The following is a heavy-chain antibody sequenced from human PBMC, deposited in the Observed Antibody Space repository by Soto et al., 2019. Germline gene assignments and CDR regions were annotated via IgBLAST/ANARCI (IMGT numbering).Heavy chain of an antibody. CDR3: ARGGEGYCSGGSCYSGDLDY. J-gene: IGHJ4*02. V-gene: IGHV3-7*01. D-gene: IGHD2-15*01. CDR1: GFTFSSYW. Sequence: GGSLRLSCAASGFTFSSYWMSWVRQAPGKGLEWVANIKQDGSEKYYVDSVKGRFTISRDNAKNSLYLQMNSLRAEDTAVYYCARGGEGYCSGGSCYSGDLDYWGQGTLVTVSS. CDR2: IKQDGSEK.